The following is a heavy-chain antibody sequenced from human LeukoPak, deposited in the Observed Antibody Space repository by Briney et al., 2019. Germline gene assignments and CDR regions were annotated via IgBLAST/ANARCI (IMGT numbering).Heavy chain of an antibody. J-gene: IGHJ4*02. CDR2: INPYSGDT. CDR3: ARDQGSLTRSWYTGY. CDR1: GYTFTGYH. V-gene: IGHV1-2*06. D-gene: IGHD6-13*01. Sequence: ASVKVSCKASGYTFTGYHIHWVRQAPGQGLEWMGRINPYSGDTNFAQKFQGRVTMTRDTSITTAYMDLSSLTPDDTAVYFCARDQGSLTRSWYTGYWGQGTQVTVSA.